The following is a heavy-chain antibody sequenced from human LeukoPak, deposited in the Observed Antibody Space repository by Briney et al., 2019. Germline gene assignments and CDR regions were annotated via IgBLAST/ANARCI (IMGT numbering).Heavy chain of an antibody. J-gene: IGHJ1*01. V-gene: IGHV3-30*03. CDR3: VLPVMILNGYFHH. Sequence: PGRSLRLSCAASGFTFSSYDMHWVRQAPGKGLEWVAVISYGANNKYYADSVKGRFTISRDNSNNTLYLQMDSLRAEDTAVYYCVLPVMILNGYFHHWGQGTLVTVSS. CDR1: GFTFSSYD. D-gene: IGHD3-3*01. CDR2: ISYGANNK.